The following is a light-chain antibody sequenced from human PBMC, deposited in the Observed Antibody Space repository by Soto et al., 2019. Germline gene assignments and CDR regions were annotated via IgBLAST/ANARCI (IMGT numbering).Light chain of an antibody. Sequence: EIVMTQSPATLSVSPGERATLSCRASQSISSTLAWYQQKPGQPPRILMYGASVRAAGIPARFSGSGSGTEFTLIISSLQSEDFAVYYCQQYNRWPRTFGQGTKVDIK. V-gene: IGKV3-15*01. CDR3: QQYNRWPRT. CDR2: GAS. CDR1: QSISST. J-gene: IGKJ1*01.